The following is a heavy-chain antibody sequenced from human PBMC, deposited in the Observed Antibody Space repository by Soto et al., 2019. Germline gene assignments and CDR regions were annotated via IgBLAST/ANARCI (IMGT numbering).Heavy chain of an antibody. Sequence: QVQLQQWGAGLLKPSETLSLTCAVYGGSFSGYYWTWLRQPPGTGLEWIGEINHSGSTNYNPSLKSRVTISVDTSTNQFSLKLTSGTAADTAVYYCARDKITGLFDYWGQGTLVTVSS. CDR3: ARDKITGLFDY. J-gene: IGHJ4*02. CDR1: GGSFSGYY. D-gene: IGHD2-8*02. CDR2: INHSGST. V-gene: IGHV4-34*01.